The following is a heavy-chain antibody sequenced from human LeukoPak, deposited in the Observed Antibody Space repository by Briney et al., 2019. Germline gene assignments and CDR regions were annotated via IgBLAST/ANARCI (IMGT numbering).Heavy chain of an antibody. V-gene: IGHV3-66*01. D-gene: IGHD3-9*01. Sequence: PGGSLRLSCVASGLSVSSNYMSWVRQAPGKGLEWVSVIYRDGSSYYAESVKGRFTISRDNSKNTLYIQMSSLRAEDTAVYYCARSFYDILIGYYQYFDYWGQGTLVTVSS. CDR3: ARSFYDILIGYYQYFDY. J-gene: IGHJ4*02. CDR2: IYRDGSS. CDR1: GLSVSSNY.